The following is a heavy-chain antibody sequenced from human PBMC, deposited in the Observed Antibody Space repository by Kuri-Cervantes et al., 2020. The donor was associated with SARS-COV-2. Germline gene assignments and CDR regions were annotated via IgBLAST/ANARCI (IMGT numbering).Heavy chain of an antibody. V-gene: IGHV4-38-2*01. CDR3: ADGSSQSGAVAFDI. CDR2: IYYSGST. CDR1: GYSITNGYY. Sequence: ESLKISCSVSGYSITNGYYWGWIRQPPGKGLEWIGSIYYSGSTYYNPSLKSRVIISVDTSKNQFSLKLSSVTAADTAVYYCADGSSQSGAVAFDIWGQGTMVTVSS. D-gene: IGHD6-6*01. J-gene: IGHJ3*02.